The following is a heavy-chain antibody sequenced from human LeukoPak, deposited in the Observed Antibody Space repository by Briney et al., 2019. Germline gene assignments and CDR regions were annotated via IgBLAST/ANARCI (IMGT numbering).Heavy chain of an antibody. J-gene: IGHJ4*02. CDR2: IYYSGST. Sequence: SETLSLTCTVSGGSISSSSYYWGWIRQPPGKGLEWSGSIYYSGSTYYNPSLKSRVTISVDTSKNQFSLKLSSVTAADTAVYYCARGLEYFDYWGQGTLVTVSS. V-gene: IGHV4-39*01. D-gene: IGHD1-1*01. CDR1: GGSISSSSYY. CDR3: ARGLEYFDY.